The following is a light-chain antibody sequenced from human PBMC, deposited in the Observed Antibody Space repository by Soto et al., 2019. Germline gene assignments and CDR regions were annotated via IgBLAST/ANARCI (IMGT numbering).Light chain of an antibody. CDR3: QIYGTSMYT. V-gene: IGKV3-20*01. J-gene: IGKJ2*01. CDR2: GGS. Sequence: EIVLTQSPGTLSLSPGERATLSCRASQSVISTYLAWYQQKPGQAPRLLIFGGSGRATGIPGRFSGSESGTYFPLTISRLESEDFAVYYCQIYGTSMYTFGQGTKLEIK. CDR1: QSVISTY.